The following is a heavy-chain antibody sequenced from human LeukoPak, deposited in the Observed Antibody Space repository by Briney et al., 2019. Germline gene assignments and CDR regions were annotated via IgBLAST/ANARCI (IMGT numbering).Heavy chain of an antibody. CDR3: AELGITMIGGV. CDR1: GFTFSNYE. D-gene: IGHD3-10*02. CDR2: IGSNGNAI. J-gene: IGHJ6*04. Sequence: GGSLRLSCAASGFTFSNYEMNWVRQAPGKGLEWVSYIGSNGNAIYYADSVKGRFTISRDNAKNSLYLQMNSLRAEDTAVYYCAELGITMIGGVWGKGTTVTISS. V-gene: IGHV3-48*03.